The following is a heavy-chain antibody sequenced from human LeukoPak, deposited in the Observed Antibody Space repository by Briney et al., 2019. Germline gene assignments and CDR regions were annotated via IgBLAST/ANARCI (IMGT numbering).Heavy chain of an antibody. CDR1: GFTFSSYS. D-gene: IGHD1-14*01. V-gene: IGHV3-23*01. J-gene: IGHJ6*03. Sequence: GGSLGLSCAASGFTFSSYSMNWVRQAPGKGLEWVSSISGSGSHTYYADSVKGRLTTSRDNSKNTLYLQMNSLTAEDTAVYYCAKNGEPHYYMDVWGKGTTVTVSS. CDR3: AKNGEPHYYMDV. CDR2: ISGSGSHT.